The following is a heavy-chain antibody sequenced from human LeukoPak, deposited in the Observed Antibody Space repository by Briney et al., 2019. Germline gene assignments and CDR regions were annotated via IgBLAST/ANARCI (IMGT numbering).Heavy chain of an antibody. CDR2: ISYDGSNK. CDR1: GFTFSSYA. J-gene: IGHJ4*02. V-gene: IGHV3-30-3*01. CDR3: ARDQGYSYGYPFDY. D-gene: IGHD5-18*01. Sequence: PGGSLRLSCAASGFTFSSYAMHWVRQAPGKGLEWVAVISYDGSNKYYADSVKGRFTISRDNSKNTLYLQMNSLRAEDTAVYYCARDQGYSYGYPFDYWGQGTLVTVSS.